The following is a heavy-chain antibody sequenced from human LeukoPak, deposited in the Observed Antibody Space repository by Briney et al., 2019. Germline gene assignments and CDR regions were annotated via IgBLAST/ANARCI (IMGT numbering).Heavy chain of an antibody. Sequence: SVKVSCKASGDTFSNFAISWVRQAPGQGLEWVGRIVAILGISNYAQKSQGRVTITADKSTNTAYMELSSLRSEDTAVYYCARTGSDYYDSSGYYLDYWGQGTLVTVSS. CDR3: ARTGSDYYDSSGYYLDY. D-gene: IGHD3-22*01. V-gene: IGHV1-69*04. CDR2: IVAILGIS. J-gene: IGHJ4*02. CDR1: GDTFSNFA.